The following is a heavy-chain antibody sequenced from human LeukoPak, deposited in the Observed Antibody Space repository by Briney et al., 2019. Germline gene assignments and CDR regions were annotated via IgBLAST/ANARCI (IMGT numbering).Heavy chain of an antibody. CDR2: INPSGGST. J-gene: IGHJ4*02. Sequence: GASVKVSCKASGYTFAIYYIHWVRQAPGQGLEWMGIINPSGGSTSYTQKFQGRLTMTRDTSTSKVYMELSSLRSEDTAVYYCARAKGLFDHWGQGTLVTVSS. CDR3: ARAKGLFDH. CDR1: GYTFAIYY. V-gene: IGHV1-46*01.